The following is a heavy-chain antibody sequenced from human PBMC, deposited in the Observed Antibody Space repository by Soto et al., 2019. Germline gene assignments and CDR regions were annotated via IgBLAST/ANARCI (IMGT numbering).Heavy chain of an antibody. CDR2: ISSSSSTI. CDR1: GLTFSSYS. D-gene: IGHD6-6*01. CDR3: ARDPKYSSSSSDDPYYYYGMDV. V-gene: IGHV3-48*02. Sequence: PGGSLRLSCAASGLTFSSYSMNWVRQAPGKGLEWVSYISSSSSTIYYADSVKGRFTISRDNAKNSLYLQMNSLRDEDTAVYYCARDPKYSSSSSDDPYYYYGMDVWGQGTTVTVSS. J-gene: IGHJ6*02.